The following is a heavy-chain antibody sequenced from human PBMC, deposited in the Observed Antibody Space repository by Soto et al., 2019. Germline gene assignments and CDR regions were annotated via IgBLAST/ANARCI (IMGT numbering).Heavy chain of an antibody. V-gene: IGHV4-39*01. CDR1: GGSISSYS. CDR2: FYYTENT. D-gene: IGHD2-15*01. J-gene: IGHJ6*04. CDR3: AKLAGYCSGNGCHGNYAMDV. Sequence: WETLSLTCTVSGGSISSYSWGWIRQPPGKGLEWIGTFYYTENTYYNPSLKSRVTISVDTSKNQFSLKLGSVTAADTAVYYCAKLAGYCSGNGCHGNYAMDVCGEGTTVTVSS.